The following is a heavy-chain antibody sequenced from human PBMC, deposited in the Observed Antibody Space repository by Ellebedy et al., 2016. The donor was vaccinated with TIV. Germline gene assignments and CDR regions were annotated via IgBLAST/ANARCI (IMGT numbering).Heavy chain of an antibody. Sequence: GESLKISCEASGFSSSNAWMSWVRQAPGKGLEWVGHIRSKTDGGTTDYAAPVKGTFTISRDDSKNTLYLRMNSLKTEDTAVYYCTTVGDYNTYPFYFAYWGQGALVTVSS. V-gene: IGHV3-15*01. J-gene: IGHJ4*02. CDR1: GFSSSNAW. D-gene: IGHD4-11*01. CDR3: TTVGDYNTYPFYFAY. CDR2: IRSKTDGGTT.